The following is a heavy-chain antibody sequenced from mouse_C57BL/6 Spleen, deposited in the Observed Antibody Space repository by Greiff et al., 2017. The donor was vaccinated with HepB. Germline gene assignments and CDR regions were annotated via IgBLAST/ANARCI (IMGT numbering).Heavy chain of an antibody. Sequence: QVQLQQSGAELVRPGASVKLSCKASGYTFTDYYINWVKQRPGQGLEWIARIYPGSGNTYYNEKFKGKATLTAEKSSSTAYMQLSSLTSEDSAVYFCARRSYWYFDVWGTGTTVTVSS. J-gene: IGHJ1*03. V-gene: IGHV1-76*01. CDR2: IYPGSGNT. CDR3: ARRSYWYFDV. CDR1: GYTFTDYY.